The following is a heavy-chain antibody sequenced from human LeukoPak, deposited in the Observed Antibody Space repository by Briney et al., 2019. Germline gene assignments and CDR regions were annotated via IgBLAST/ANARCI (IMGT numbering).Heavy chain of an antibody. V-gene: IGHV3-33*06. CDR2: IWYDGSDK. CDR3: AKGVGRTSGRNPDY. D-gene: IGHD2-8*02. J-gene: IGHJ4*02. CDR1: GFTLNTYG. Sequence: GGSLRLSCAASGFTLNTYGMHWVRQAPGRGLEWVAVIWYDGSDKYYAESVKGRFTISRDNSKNTLSLQMNSLRVEDTAMYYCAKGVGRTSGRNPDYWGQGTLVTVSS.